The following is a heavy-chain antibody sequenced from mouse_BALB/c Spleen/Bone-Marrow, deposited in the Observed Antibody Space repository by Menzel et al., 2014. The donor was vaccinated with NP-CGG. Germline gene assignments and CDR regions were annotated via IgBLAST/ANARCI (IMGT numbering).Heavy chain of an antibody. Sequence: EVMLVDSGGGLVQPGGSLKLSCAASGFTFSSYGMSWVRQTPDKRLELVATINSNGGSTYYPDSVKGRFTISRDTAKNTLYLQMSSLKSEETAMYYCVRGNYGNYVDYFDFWGQGTTLTVSS. CDR3: VRGNYGNYVDYFDF. D-gene: IGHD2-1*01. V-gene: IGHV5-6-3*01. J-gene: IGHJ2*01. CDR1: GFTFSSYG. CDR2: INSNGGST.